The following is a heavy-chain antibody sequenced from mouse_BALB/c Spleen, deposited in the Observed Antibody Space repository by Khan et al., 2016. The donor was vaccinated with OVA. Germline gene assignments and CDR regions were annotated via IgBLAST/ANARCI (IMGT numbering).Heavy chain of an antibody. CDR1: GYTFSTYW. V-gene: IGHV1-7*01. CDR2: FNPSTDYA. Sequence: QVQLQQPGAELAKPGASVKMSCKASGYTFSTYWMHWVKQRPGQGLEWIGYFNPSTDYADFNQKFKDKATLTADKSSSPAFMQLSSLTSEDSAVYYCTRLGSYYGSTFVFWGQGTTLTVSS. D-gene: IGHD1-1*01. CDR3: TRLGSYYGSTFVF. J-gene: IGHJ2*01.